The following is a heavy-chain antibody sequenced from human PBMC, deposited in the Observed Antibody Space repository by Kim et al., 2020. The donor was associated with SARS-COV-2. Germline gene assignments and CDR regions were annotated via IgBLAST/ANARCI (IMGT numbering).Heavy chain of an antibody. Sequence: GGSLRLSCAASGFTFSSYAMSWVRQAPGKGLEWVSAISGSGGSTYYADSVKGRFTISRDNSKNTLYLQMNSLRAEDTAVYYCAKVPYCGGDCYYDAFDICGQGTMVTVSS. CDR2: ISGSGGST. CDR1: GFTFSSYA. CDR3: AKVPYCGGDCYYDAFDI. J-gene: IGHJ3*02. V-gene: IGHV3-23*01. D-gene: IGHD2-21*02.